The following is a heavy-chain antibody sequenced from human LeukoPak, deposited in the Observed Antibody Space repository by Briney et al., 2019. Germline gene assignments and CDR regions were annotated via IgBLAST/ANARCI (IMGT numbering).Heavy chain of an antibody. J-gene: IGHJ4*02. D-gene: IGHD2-21*02. CDR2: IKEDGSEK. CDR3: ARDLLDGGTGDYFFDY. V-gene: IGHV3-7*03. CDR1: GFTFSRFW. Sequence: GGSLRLSCVASGFTFSRFWMSWVRHAPGKGLEWVANIKEDGSEKYYVDSVKGRFTISRDNAKNSLYLQMNSLRAEDTAVYYCARDLLDGGTGDYFFDYWGQGTLVSVSS.